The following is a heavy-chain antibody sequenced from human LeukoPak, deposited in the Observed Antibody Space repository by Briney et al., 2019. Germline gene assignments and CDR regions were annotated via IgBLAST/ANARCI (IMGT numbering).Heavy chain of an antibody. D-gene: IGHD1-26*01. V-gene: IGHV4-34*01. CDR1: GGSFSGYY. Sequence: PSETLSLTCAVYGGSFSGYYWSWIRQPPGKGLEWIGEINHSGSTNYNPSLKSRVTISVDTSKNQFFLKLSSVTAADTAVYYCASLGVGAAMNWFDPWGQGTLVTVSS. J-gene: IGHJ5*02. CDR3: ASLGVGAAMNWFDP. CDR2: INHSGST.